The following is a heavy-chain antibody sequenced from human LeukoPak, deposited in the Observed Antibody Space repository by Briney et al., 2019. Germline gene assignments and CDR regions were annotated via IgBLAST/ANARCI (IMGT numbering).Heavy chain of an antibody. Sequence: SETLSLTCAVYGGSFSGYYWSWIRQPPGKGLEWIGEINHSGSTNYNPSLKSRVTISVDTSKNQSSLKLSSVTAADTAVYYCARSPLAPGGWSYYYYGMDVWGQGTTVTVSS. CDR1: GGSFSGYY. CDR2: INHSGST. CDR3: ARSPLAPGGWSYYYYGMDV. D-gene: IGHD2-15*01. V-gene: IGHV4-34*01. J-gene: IGHJ6*02.